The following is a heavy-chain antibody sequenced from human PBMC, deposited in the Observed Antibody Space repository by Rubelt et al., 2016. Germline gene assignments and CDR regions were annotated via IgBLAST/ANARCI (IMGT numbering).Heavy chain of an antibody. Sequence: QVQLQQWGAGLLKPSETLSLTCAVYGGSFSGYYWSWIRQPPGKGLEWIGEINHSGSTYYNPSLKSRVTISVDTSKNQYSLKLISVTAADTAVYYCARGRDGDRMGCWGQGTLVTVSS. D-gene: IGHD4-17*01. CDR3: ARGRDGDRMGC. V-gene: IGHV4-34*01. CDR2: INHSGST. J-gene: IGHJ4*02. CDR1: GGSFSGYY.